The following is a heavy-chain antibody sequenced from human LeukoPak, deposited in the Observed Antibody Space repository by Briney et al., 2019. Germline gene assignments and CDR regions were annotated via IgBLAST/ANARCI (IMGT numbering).Heavy chain of an antibody. D-gene: IGHD3-10*01. CDR3: ARDQVRGIEY. V-gene: IGHV3-30*04. J-gene: IGHJ4*02. CDR2: ISYVGSNK. Sequence: GRSLRLSCAASLFTPSSYAMHWGREAPGTGLGWGAVISYVGSNKYYADSVKGRFTISRENYKKTLYLQMNSLRAEDTAVYYCARDQVRGIEYWGPGTLVTVSS. CDR1: LFTPSSYA.